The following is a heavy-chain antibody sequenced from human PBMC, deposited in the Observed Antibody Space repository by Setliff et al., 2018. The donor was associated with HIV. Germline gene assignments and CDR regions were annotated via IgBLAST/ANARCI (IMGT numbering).Heavy chain of an antibody. V-gene: IGHV4-38-2*02. CDR1: GYYIRSGYY. CDR2: IHHSGST. CDR3: ARDGRDVHY. J-gene: IGHJ4*02. Sequence: ETLSLTCAVSGYYIRSGYYWGWIRQPPGKGLEWIGTIHHSGSTYYSPSLKSRLSMSVDTSKNQFSLKLTSVTAADTAVYYCARDGRDVHYWGQGTLVTVS.